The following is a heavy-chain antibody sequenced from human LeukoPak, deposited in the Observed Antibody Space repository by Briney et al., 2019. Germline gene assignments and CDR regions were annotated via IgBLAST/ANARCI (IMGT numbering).Heavy chain of an antibody. CDR3: ARDGYYYDSSGSSHTY. CDR2: ISSSSSYI. J-gene: IGHJ4*02. Sequence: GGSLRLSCAASGFTFSSYSMNWVRQAPGKGLEWVSSISSSSSYIYYADSVKGRFTISRDNAKNSLYLQMNSLRAEDTAVYYCARDGYYYDSSGSSHTYWGQGTLVTVSS. CDR1: GFTFSSYS. V-gene: IGHV3-21*01. D-gene: IGHD3-22*01.